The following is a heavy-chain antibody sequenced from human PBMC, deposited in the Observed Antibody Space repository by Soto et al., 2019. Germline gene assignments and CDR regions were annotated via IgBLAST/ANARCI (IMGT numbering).Heavy chain of an antibody. CDR2: IRTISSAI. CDR1: GFTFSDYP. J-gene: IGHJ4*02. CDR3: ARETPSFDS. V-gene: IGHV3-48*02. Sequence: QPGGSLRLSCAASGFTFSDYPMNRVRQAPGKGLEWVSSIRTISSAIYFADSVRGRFTISRDNARNSLYLQMTSLRDEDTAVYYCARETPSFDSWGQGTLVTVSS. D-gene: IGHD2-15*01.